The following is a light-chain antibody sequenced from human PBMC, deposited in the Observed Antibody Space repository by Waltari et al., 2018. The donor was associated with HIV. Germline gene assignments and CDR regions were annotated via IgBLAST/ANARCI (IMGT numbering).Light chain of an antibody. Sequence: QSALTQPPSASGSPGQSVSISCPGTNSSVGAYDFVSWYQQQPGKAPKLIIYEVHKRPSGVPDRFSGSKSGNTASLIVSGLQAEDEGDYFCTSYAGNSNFVVFGGGTKLTVL. J-gene: IGLJ2*01. V-gene: IGLV2-8*01. CDR3: TSYAGNSNFVV. CDR2: EVH. CDR1: NSSVGAYDF.